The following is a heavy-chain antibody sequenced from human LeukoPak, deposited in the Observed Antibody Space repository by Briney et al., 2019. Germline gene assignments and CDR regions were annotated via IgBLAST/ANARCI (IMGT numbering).Heavy chain of an antibody. Sequence: GGSLRLSCAASGFTFSSYWMNWVRQAPGKGPEWVANIKQDGSEKYYVESVKGRFATSRDNAKNSLYLQMNTLRAEDTAVYYCVRDGAVVTSGNYPWRYFQFWGQGTLVTVSS. J-gene: IGHJ1*01. V-gene: IGHV3-7*01. CDR3: VRDGAVVTSGNYPWRYFQF. CDR1: GFTFSSYW. CDR2: IKQDGSEK. D-gene: IGHD3-10*01.